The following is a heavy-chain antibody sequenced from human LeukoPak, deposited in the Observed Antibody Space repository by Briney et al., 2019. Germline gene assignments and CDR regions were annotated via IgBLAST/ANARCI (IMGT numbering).Heavy chain of an antibody. J-gene: IGHJ4*02. D-gene: IGHD1-7*01. CDR2: MNPNSGNT. Sequence: ASVKVSCKASGYTFTSYDINWVRQATGQGLEWMGWMNPNSGNTGYAQKFQGRVTMTRNTSISTAYMELSSLRSEDTAVYYCARVLARTTGTLGYWGQGTLVTASS. CDR1: GYTFTSYD. CDR3: ARVLARTTGTLGY. V-gene: IGHV1-8*01.